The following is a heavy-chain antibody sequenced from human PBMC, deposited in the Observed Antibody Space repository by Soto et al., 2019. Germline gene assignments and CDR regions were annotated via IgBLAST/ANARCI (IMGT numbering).Heavy chain of an antibody. CDR3: ARDPSNSSGYYQFFDF. J-gene: IGHJ4*01. CDR2: VSAYNGDT. CDR1: GYTFTNHG. D-gene: IGHD3-22*01. V-gene: IGHV1-18*01. Sequence: QVQLVQSGAEVKKTGASVKVSCKASGYTFTNHGISWVRQAPGQGLEWVGWVSAYNGDTKYAQKFQGRVTMTTDTPTTTAYMELRSLRSDDTAVYYCARDPSNSSGYYQFFDFWGHGTLVTVSS.